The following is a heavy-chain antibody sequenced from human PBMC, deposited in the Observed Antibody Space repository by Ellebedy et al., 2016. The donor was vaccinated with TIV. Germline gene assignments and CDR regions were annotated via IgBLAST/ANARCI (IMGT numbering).Heavy chain of an antibody. CDR3: ARGGLTAASDY. V-gene: IGHV3-74*01. Sequence: GESLKISCVVSGFSFSSYWMHWVRQAPGKGLVWVSRINTDGSSTSYADSVKGRFTISRDNAKNTLYLQMNSLRAEDTAVYYCARGGLTAASDYWGQGTLVTVSS. D-gene: IGHD2-2*01. J-gene: IGHJ4*02. CDR2: INTDGSST. CDR1: GFSFSSYW.